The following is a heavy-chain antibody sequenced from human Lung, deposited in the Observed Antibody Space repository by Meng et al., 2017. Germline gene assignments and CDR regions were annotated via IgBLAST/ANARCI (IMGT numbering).Heavy chain of an antibody. J-gene: IGHJ4*02. Sequence: VTLLQLGAGLLKPSETLSRTCVVSGGSFSDYYWSWIRQPPGKGLEWIGEINHSGSTNYNPSLESRATISVDTSQNNLSLKLSSVTAADSAVYYCARGPTTMAHDFDYWGQGTLVTVSS. V-gene: IGHV4-34*01. CDR3: ARGPTTMAHDFDY. CDR1: GGSFSDYY. D-gene: IGHD4-11*01. CDR2: INHSGST.